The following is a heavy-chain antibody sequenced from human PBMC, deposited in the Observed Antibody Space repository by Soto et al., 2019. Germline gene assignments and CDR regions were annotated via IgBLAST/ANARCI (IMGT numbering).Heavy chain of an antibody. J-gene: IGHJ4*02. CDR1: GFTFRSYT. V-gene: IGHV3-21*01. Sequence: GSLRLSCAASGFTFRSYTMNWVRQAPGKGLEWVSSISSSSSYIYHADSVKGRFTISRDNAKNSLYLQMDSLRADDTAVYYCARKSYSGNSGFYDYWGQGALVTVSS. CDR2: ISSSSSYI. CDR3: ARKSYSGNSGFYDY. D-gene: IGHD3-22*01.